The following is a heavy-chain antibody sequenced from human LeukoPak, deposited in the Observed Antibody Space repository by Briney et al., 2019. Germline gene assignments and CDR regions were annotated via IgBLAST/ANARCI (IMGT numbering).Heavy chain of an antibody. V-gene: IGHV3-73*01. Sequence: PGGSLRLSCAASGFTFSGSAIHWVRQSSGKGLEWVGQINKKDKGDATATAYAASVKGRFTISRDDSINTAYLQMKSLKTEDTALYYCTRDSGTYNWFDPWGQGTRVTVSS. CDR2: INKKDKGDATAT. CDR1: GFTFSGSA. J-gene: IGHJ5*02. CDR3: TRDSGTYNWFDP. D-gene: IGHD1-26*01.